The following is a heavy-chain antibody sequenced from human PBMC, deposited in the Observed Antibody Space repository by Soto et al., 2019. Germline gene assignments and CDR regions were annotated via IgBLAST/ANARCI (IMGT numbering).Heavy chain of an antibody. CDR2: FYYSGST. D-gene: IGHD2-21*01. CDR1: VGSISTGGYY. CDR3: ASCVFP. V-gene: IGHV4-31*03. Sequence: QVQLQESGPGLVKPSQTLSLTCTVSVGSISTGGYYWNWIRQHPGKGLEWIGYFYYSGSTYYNPSLKSRVTISVNTAKNQFSPKLSSVTAADTAVYYCASCVFPWGQGTLVTVSS. J-gene: IGHJ5*02.